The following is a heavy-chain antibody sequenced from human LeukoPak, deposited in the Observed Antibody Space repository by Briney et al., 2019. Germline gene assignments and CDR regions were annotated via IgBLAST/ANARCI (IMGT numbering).Heavy chain of an antibody. J-gene: IGHJ4*02. CDR1: GYTFTSYA. CDR2: ISAYNGNT. CDR3: AGGDMVAAASGFDY. V-gene: IGHV1-18*01. D-gene: IGHD6-13*01. Sequence: ASVKVSCKASGYTFTSYAISWVRQAPGQGLEWMGWISAYNGNTNYAQKLQGRVTMTTDTSTNTAYMELRSLRSDDTAVYYCAGGDMVAAASGFDYWGQGTLVTVSS.